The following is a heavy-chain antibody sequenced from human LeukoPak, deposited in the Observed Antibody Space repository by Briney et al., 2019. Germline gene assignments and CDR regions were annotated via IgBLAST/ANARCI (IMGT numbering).Heavy chain of an antibody. CDR2: IIPIFGTA. Sequence: EASVKVSCKASGGTFSSYAISWVRQAPGQGLEWMGGIIPIFGTANYAQKFQGRVTITADESTSTAYMELSSLRSEDTAVYYCAGTYSGSYLFDYWGQGTLVTVSS. D-gene: IGHD1-26*01. V-gene: IGHV1-69*13. CDR3: AGTYSGSYLFDY. CDR1: GGTFSSYA. J-gene: IGHJ4*02.